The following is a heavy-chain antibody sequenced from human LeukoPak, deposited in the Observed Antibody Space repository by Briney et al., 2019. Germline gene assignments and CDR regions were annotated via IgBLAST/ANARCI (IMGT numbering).Heavy chain of an antibody. D-gene: IGHD6-13*01. Sequence: GGSLRLSCVASGFTFSSYGMSWVRQAPGKGLEWVSGISGSGETTYYADSEKGRFTISRDNSKNTLYLLMNSLRAEDTAVYYCAKHSSSWYSALRVNFDYWGQGTLVTVSS. CDR2: ISGSGETT. CDR1: GFTFSSYG. J-gene: IGHJ4*02. V-gene: IGHV3-23*01. CDR3: AKHSSSWYSALRVNFDY.